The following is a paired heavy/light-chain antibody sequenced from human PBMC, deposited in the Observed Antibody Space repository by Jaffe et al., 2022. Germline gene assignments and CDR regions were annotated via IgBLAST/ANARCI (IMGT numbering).Heavy chain of an antibody. J-gene: IGHJ4*02. D-gene: IGHD2-2*01. CDR3: ARGGGDGVIVVPAAFGN. V-gene: IGHV3-74*01. CDR1: GFSFSSYW. Sequence: EVQLVESGGGLVQPGGSLRLSCAASGFSFSSYWMHWVRQAPGKGLVWVSHINSDGSRTTYADSVKGRFTISRDNAKNTLYLQMNSLRAEDTAVYYCARGGGDGVIVVPAAFGNWGQGTLVTVSS. CDR2: INSDGSRT.
Light chain of an antibody. Sequence: DIQMTQSPSSLSAFVGDRVTIPCRASQTISNSLNWYQQKPGKAPKLLIYSTSSLQSGVPSRFSGSGSGTDFTLTISSLQPEDFATYYCQQIYTTPFTFGQGTKLEIK. CDR2: STS. CDR3: QQIYTTPFT. CDR1: QTISNS. V-gene: IGKV1-39*01. J-gene: IGKJ2*01.